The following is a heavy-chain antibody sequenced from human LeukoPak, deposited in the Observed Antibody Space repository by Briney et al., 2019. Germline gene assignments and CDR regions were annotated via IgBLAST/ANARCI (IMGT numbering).Heavy chain of an antibody. J-gene: IGHJ6*03. CDR1: GGTFSSYA. CDR3: TRGPFDSYGLPYYYYMDV. CDR2: IIPIFGTA. D-gene: IGHD5-18*01. V-gene: IGHV1-69*05. Sequence: SVKVSCKASGGTFSSYAISWVRQAPGQGLEWMGGIIPIFGTANYAQNFQGRVTITTNESTSTAYMELSSLISEDTAVYYCTRGPFDSYGLPYYYYMDVWGKGTTVTVSS.